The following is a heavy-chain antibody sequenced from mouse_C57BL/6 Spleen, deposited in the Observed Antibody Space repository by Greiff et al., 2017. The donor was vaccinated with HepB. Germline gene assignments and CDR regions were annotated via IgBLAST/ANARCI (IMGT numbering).Heavy chain of an antibody. Sequence: QVQLKQPGAELVKPGASVKMSCKASGYTFTSYWITWVKQRPGQGLEWIGDIYPGSGSTNYNEKFKSKATLTVDTSSSTAYMQLSSLTSEDSAVYYCARGGYGSVYAMDYWGQGTSVTVSS. CDR3: ARGGYGSVYAMDY. CDR2: IYPGSGST. J-gene: IGHJ4*01. CDR1: GYTFTSYW. D-gene: IGHD1-1*01. V-gene: IGHV1-55*01.